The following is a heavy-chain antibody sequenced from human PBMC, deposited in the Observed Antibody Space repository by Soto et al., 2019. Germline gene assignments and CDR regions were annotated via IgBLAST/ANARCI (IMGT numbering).Heavy chain of an antibody. CDR2: IYYSGST. CDR3: ASTVRSRWSFYYLDY. D-gene: IGHD6-13*01. V-gene: IGHV4-31*03. J-gene: IGHJ4*02. Sequence: SETLSLTCSVPGDSISRGGYYWRWIRQHPGKGLEWIGYIYYSGSTYYNPSLKSRLTILVDMSKNQFSLKLNSVTAADTAVYFCASTVRSRWSFYYLDYWGQGTLVTVSS. CDR1: GDSISRGGYY.